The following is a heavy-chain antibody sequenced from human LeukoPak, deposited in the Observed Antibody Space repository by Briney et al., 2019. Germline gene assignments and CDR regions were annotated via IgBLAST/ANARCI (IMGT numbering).Heavy chain of an antibody. V-gene: IGHV3-33*01. CDR1: GFTFKSYG. D-gene: IGHD2-2*01. CDR3: ARGETSSYDY. Sequence: GGSLRLSCVASGFTFKSYGMHWVRQAPGKGLEWVAIIWYDGSNKYYADFVKDRFTTSRDNSKNTLYLQMNSLRAEDTAVYYCARGETSSYDYWGQGTLVTVSS. CDR2: IWYDGSNK. J-gene: IGHJ4*02.